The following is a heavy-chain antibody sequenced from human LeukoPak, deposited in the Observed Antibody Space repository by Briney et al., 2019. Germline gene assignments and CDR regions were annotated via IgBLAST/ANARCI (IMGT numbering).Heavy chain of an antibody. D-gene: IGHD3-10*01. J-gene: IGHJ5*02. CDR2: IYSGGST. CDR1: GFTVSSNF. Sequence: GGSLRLSCAAAGFTVSSNFMMWVRQAPGKGLEWVSFIYSGGSTYYADSVKGRFTISRDNFKNTLYRQMNNVRGENTAVYYCASYFGRSWGQGTLVTVSS. V-gene: IGHV3-53*01. CDR3: ASYFGRS.